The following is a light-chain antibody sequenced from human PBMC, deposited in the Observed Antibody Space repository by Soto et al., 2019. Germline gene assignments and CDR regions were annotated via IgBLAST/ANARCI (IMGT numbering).Light chain of an antibody. V-gene: IGKV3-20*01. Sequence: EIVLTQSPGTLSLSPGERATLSCRASQSVSNYLAWYQQRPGQAPRLLIYDTSIRATGIPDRFSGSGSGTDFTLTISRLEPEDFAVYFCQQYGSSRTFGQGTKVDIK. CDR2: DTS. J-gene: IGKJ1*01. CDR3: QQYGSSRT. CDR1: QSVSNY.